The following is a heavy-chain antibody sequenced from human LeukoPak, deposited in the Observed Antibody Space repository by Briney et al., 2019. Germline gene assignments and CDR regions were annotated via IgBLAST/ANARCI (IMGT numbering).Heavy chain of an antibody. CDR1: GFTFSSYW. CDR2: IYYSGST. V-gene: IGHV4-39*01. J-gene: IGHJ5*02. CDR3: ARRVLGGFDP. Sequence: PGGSLRLSCAASGFTFSSYWMSWIRQPPGKGLEWIGSIYYSGSTYYNPSLKSRVTISVDTSKNQFSLKLSSVTAADTAVYYCARRVLGGFDPWGQGTLVTVSS.